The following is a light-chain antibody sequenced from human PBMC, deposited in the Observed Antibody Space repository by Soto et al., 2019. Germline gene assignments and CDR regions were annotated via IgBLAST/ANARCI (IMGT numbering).Light chain of an antibody. CDR1: QRITRW. Sequence: DIQMTQSPSTVSAYVGDRVTITCRASQRITRWLAWYQHKVGKAPHLLIYDVYRLQSGVPSRFSGSGSGTEFTLTIGGLQPDDFATYYCQHYNAFPWPFGQGTKVDIK. CDR3: QHYNAFPWP. V-gene: IGKV1-5*01. J-gene: IGKJ1*01. CDR2: DVY.